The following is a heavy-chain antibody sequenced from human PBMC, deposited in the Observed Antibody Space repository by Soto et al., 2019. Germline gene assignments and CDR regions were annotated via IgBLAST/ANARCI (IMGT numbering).Heavy chain of an antibody. V-gene: IGHV4-30-4*01. CDR2: IYYSGST. CDR3: ARERYCSSTSCYAGIYYYGLDV. CDR1: GGSISSGDYY. D-gene: IGHD2-2*01. Sequence: PSETLSLTCTVSGGSISSGDYYWSWIRQPPGKGLEWIGYIYYSGSTYYNPSLKSRVTISVDTSKNQFSLKLSSVTAADTAVYYCARERYCSSTSCYAGIYYYGLDVWGQGTTVTVSS. J-gene: IGHJ6*02.